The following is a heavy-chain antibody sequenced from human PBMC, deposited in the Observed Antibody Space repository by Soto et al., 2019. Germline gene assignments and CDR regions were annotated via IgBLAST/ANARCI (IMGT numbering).Heavy chain of an antibody. Sequence: QVQLVQSGAEVKKPGSSVTVSCKVSGDTFSSHNINWVRQAPGQGLEWMRRIIPTLGKPNYAQKFRDTVTISADQFTSTAYMELSSLRSYDTAVYYCGRDTTTYPYYYGMEVWGQGTTVTVSS. CDR2: IIPTLGKP. CDR3: GRDTTTYPYYYGMEV. V-gene: IGHV1-69*08. D-gene: IGHD1-1*01. CDR1: GDTFSSHN. J-gene: IGHJ6*02.